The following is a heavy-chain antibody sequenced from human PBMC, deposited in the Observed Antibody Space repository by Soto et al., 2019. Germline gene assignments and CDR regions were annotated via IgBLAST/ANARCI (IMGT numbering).Heavy chain of an antibody. CDR2: IYSGGST. CDR3: ARDIRAGNSAGGAFDI. Sequence: GRSLRLSCAASGFTVSSNYMSWVRQAPGKGLEWVSVIYSGGSTYYADSVKGRFTISGDNATNRLYLQMNSLRAEDTAVYYCARDIRAGNSAGGAFDIWGQGTMVTVSS. J-gene: IGHJ3*02. CDR1: GFTVSSNY. V-gene: IGHV3-53*01. D-gene: IGHD4-4*01.